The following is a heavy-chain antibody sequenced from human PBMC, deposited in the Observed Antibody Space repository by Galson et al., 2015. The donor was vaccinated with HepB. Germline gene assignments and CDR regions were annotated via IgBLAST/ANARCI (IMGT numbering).Heavy chain of an antibody. J-gene: IGHJ4*02. D-gene: IGHD3-10*01. V-gene: IGHV3-13*01. CDR3: ARGSYYYGSGRMMDY. CDR2: IGTAGDT. CDR1: GFTFSSYD. Sequence: SLRLSCAASGFTFSSYDMHWVRQATGKGLEWVSAIGTAGDTYYPGSVKGRFTISRENAKNSLYLQMNSLRAGDTSVYYCARGSYYYGSGRMMDYWGQGTLVTVSS.